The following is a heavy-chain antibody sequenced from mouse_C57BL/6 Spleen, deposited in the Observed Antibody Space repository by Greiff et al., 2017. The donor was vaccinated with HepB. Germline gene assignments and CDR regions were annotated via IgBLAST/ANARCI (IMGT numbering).Heavy chain of an antibody. Sequence: VQLQQSGPELVKPGASVKISCKASGYTFTDYYMNWVKQSHGKSLEWIGDINPNNGGTSYNQKFKGKATLTVDNSSSTAYMELRSLTSEDSAVYYCARDTTVVDYFDYWGQGTTLTVSS. D-gene: IGHD1-1*01. J-gene: IGHJ2*01. CDR2: INPNNGGT. V-gene: IGHV1-26*01. CDR1: GYTFTDYY. CDR3: ARDTTVVDYFDY.